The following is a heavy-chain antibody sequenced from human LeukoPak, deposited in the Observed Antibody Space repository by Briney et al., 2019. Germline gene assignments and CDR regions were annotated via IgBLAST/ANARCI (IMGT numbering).Heavy chain of an antibody. J-gene: IGHJ4*02. V-gene: IGHV1-8*01. CDR3: ASSGMTTVTGIDY. Sequence: ASVKVSCKASGYTFTSYDINWVRQATGQGLEWMGWMNPNSGNTGYAQKFQGRVTMTRNTSISTAYMELSSPRSEDTAVYYCASSGMTTVTGIDYWGQGTLVTVSS. CDR2: MNPNSGNT. D-gene: IGHD4-17*01. CDR1: GYTFTSYD.